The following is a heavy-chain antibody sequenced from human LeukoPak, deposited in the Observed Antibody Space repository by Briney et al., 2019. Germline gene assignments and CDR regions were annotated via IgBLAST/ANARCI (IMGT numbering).Heavy chain of an antibody. CDR2: IYTSGST. V-gene: IGHV4-61*02. J-gene: IGHJ6*03. CDR3: ARGVRFLEWLQEDYYYMDV. Sequence: SQTLSLTCTVSGGSISSGSYYWSWIRQPAGKGLEWIGRIYTSGSTNYNPSLKSRVTISVDTSKNQFSLKLSSVTAADTAVYYCARGVRFLEWLQEDYYYMDVWGKGTTVTVSS. CDR1: GGSISSGSYY. D-gene: IGHD3-3*01.